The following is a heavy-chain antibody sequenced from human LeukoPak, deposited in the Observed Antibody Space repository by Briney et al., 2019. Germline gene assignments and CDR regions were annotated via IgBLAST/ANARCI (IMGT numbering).Heavy chain of an antibody. J-gene: IGHJ3*02. CDR1: GGSISIYH. D-gene: IGHD6-13*01. CDR2: IKTSGST. CDR3: ARDEPDSSSWYGDAFDI. V-gene: IGHV4-4*07. Sequence: SETLSLTCTVSGGSISIYHWNWIRQPAGKGQGWIGRIKTSGSTNYNPSLKSRVTMSVDTSRNQFSLKLSSVTAADTAVYYCARDEPDSSSWYGDAFDIWGQGTMVTVSS.